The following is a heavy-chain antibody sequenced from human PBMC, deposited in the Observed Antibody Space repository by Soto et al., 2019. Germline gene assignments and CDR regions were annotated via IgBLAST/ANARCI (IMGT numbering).Heavy chain of an antibody. CDR2: ISFDGNIK. Sequence: QVQLVESGGGVVQPGRSLRLSCAASGFTFSTYGMHWVRQAPGKGLEWVAVISFDGNIKYYADSVKGRFTISRDSSKTTXLLQMDSLRAEDTAVYFCAKVSEGSMSTFGGVIASWGQGTLVTVSS. V-gene: IGHV3-30*18. D-gene: IGHD3-16*01. CDR3: AKVSEGSMSTFGGVIAS. CDR1: GFTFSTYG. J-gene: IGHJ5*01.